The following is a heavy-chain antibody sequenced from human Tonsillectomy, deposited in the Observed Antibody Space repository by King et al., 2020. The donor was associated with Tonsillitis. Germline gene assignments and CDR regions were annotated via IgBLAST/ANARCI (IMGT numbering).Heavy chain of an antibody. V-gene: IGHV4-4*07. J-gene: IGHJ4*02. D-gene: IGHD3-10*01. CDR3: ARDWDYGSGSASLDY. Sequence: QLQESGPGLVKPSETLSLTCTVSGGSISSYYWSWIRQPAGKGLEWIGRIYTSGSTNYNPSLKSRVTMSVDTSKNQFSLKLSPVTAADTAVYYCARDWDYGSGSASLDYWGQGTLVTVSS. CDR1: GGSISSYY. CDR2: IYTSGST.